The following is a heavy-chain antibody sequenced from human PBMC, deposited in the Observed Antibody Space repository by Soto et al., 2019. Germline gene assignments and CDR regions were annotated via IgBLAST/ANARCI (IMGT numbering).Heavy chain of an antibody. CDR1: GYTFTGYY. J-gene: IGHJ6*02. D-gene: IGHD6-13*01. CDR2: INPTSGGT. V-gene: IGHV1-2*04. Sequence: ASVKVSCKASGYTFTGYYMHWVRQAPGQGLEWMGWINPTSGGTNYAQKFQGWVTMTRDTSISTAYMELSRLRSDDTAVYYCARAGGEGSSWYEGGDYYYGMDVWGQGTTVTVSS. CDR3: ARAGGEGSSWYEGGDYYYGMDV.